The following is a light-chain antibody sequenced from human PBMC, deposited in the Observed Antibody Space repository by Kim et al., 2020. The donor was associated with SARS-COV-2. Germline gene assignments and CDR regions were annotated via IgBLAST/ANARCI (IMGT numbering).Light chain of an antibody. CDR2: GKN. V-gene: IGLV3-19*01. CDR1: SRRSYY. CDR3: NFRDSSGNHVV. Sequence: SSELTQDPAVSVALGQTVRITCQGDSRRSYYASWYQQKPGQAPVLVIYGKNNRPSGIPDRFSGSSSGNTASLTITGAQAEDEADYYCNFRDSSGNHVVFG. J-gene: IGLJ2*01.